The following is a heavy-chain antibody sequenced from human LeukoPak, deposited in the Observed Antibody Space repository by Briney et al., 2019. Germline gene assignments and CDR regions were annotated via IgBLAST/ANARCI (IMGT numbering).Heavy chain of an antibody. CDR2: IYYSGST. CDR1: GGSISSSSYY. CDR3: ASYSYYYYYYMDV. D-gene: IGHD2-21*01. Sequence: SETLSLTCTVSGGSISSSSYYWGWIRQPPGKGLEWIGSIYYSGSTYYNPSLKSRVTISVGTSKNQFSLKLSSVTAADTAVYYCASYSYYYYYYMDVWGKGTTVTVSS. V-gene: IGHV4-39*01. J-gene: IGHJ6*03.